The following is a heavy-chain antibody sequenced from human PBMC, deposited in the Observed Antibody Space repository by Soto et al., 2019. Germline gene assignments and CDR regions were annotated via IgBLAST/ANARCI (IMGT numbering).Heavy chain of an antibody. Sequence: SETLSLTCTVDGGSISSYYWIWIRQPPGKGLEWIGYIYYSGSTNYNPSLKSRVTISVDTSKNQFSLKLSSVTAADTAVYYCARVLSSSWYGGWFDPWGQGTLVTLSS. CDR3: ARVLSSSWYGGWFDP. CDR1: GGSISSYY. J-gene: IGHJ5*02. D-gene: IGHD6-13*01. CDR2: IYYSGST. V-gene: IGHV4-59*01.